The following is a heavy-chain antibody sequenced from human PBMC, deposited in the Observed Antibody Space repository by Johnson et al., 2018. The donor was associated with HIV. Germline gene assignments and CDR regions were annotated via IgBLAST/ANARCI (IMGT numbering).Heavy chain of an antibody. V-gene: IGHV3-30*03. J-gene: IGHJ1*01. D-gene: IGHD5-24*01. CDR3: ARVLADGWAM. CDR1: GFTFNRHG. Sequence: QVQLVESGGGVVQPGRSLRLSCAASGFTFNRHGMHWVRKAPGKGLEWVAAISNDGSNKYYADSVKGRFTISRDNAKNSLFLEMNSLRAEDTAVYYCARVLADGWAMWG. CDR2: ISNDGSNK.